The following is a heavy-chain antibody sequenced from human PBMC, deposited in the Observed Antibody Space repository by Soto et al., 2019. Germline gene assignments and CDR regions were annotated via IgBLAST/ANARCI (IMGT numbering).Heavy chain of an antibody. V-gene: IGHV3-23*01. Sequence: GGSLRLSCVASGFIFSTYGMNWVRQAPGKGLEWVAIIGSGGTTYYADSVIGRFTISRDNSKNTVYLQMNSLRGEDTAVYYCAKEILPRTAGLDLWGQGTLVTVSS. CDR1: GFIFSTYG. CDR3: AKEILPRTAGLDL. CDR2: IIGSGGTT. D-gene: IGHD6-13*01. J-gene: IGHJ5*02.